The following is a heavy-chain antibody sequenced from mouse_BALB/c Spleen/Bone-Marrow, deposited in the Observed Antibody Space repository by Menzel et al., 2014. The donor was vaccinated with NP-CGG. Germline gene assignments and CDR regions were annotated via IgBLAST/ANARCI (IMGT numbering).Heavy chain of an antibody. D-gene: IGHD1-1*01. CDR2: INPDSSTI. CDR3: ARGGYGSSHYFDY. V-gene: IGHV4-1*02. Sequence: EVQLQQSGGGLVQPGGSLKLSCAASGFDFSRYWLSWVRQAPGKGLEWIGEINPDSSTINHTPSLKDKFIISRDNAKNTLYLQMSKVRSEDTALYYCARGGYGSSHYFDYWGQGTTLTVSS. CDR1: GFDFSRYW. J-gene: IGHJ2*01.